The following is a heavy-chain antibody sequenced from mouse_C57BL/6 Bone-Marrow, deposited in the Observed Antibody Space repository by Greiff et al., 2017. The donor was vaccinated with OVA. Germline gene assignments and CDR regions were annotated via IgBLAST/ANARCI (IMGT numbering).Heavy chain of an antibody. Sequence: EVQGVESGGGLVKPGGSLKLSCAASGFTFSSYTMSWVRQTPEKRLEWVATISGGGGNTYYPDSVKGRFTISRDNAKNTLYLHMSSLRSEATALYSCARRWTAQATWLFAYWGQGTLVTVSA. V-gene: IGHV5-9*01. J-gene: IGHJ3*01. CDR1: GFTFSSYT. CDR2: ISGGGGNT. CDR3: ARRWTAQATWLFAY. D-gene: IGHD3-2*02.